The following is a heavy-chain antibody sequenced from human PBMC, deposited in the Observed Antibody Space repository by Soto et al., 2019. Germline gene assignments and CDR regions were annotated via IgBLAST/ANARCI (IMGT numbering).Heavy chain of an antibody. D-gene: IGHD3-3*01. J-gene: IGHJ6*02. Sequence: QTGGSLRLSCAASGFTFSSYAMNWVRQAPGRGLEWVSSISGSGGSTYYADSAKGRFTISRDNSKNTLYLQMNSLRVEDTAVYYCAKDNMIFGVDIPPSDYYYGMDVWGQGTTVTVSS. CDR3: AKDNMIFGVDIPPSDYYYGMDV. V-gene: IGHV3-23*01. CDR1: GFTFSSYA. CDR2: ISGSGGST.